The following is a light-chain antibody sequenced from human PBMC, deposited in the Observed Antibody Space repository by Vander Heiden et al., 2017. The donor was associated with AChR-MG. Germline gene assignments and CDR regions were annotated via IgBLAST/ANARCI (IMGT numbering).Light chain of an antibody. J-gene: IGLJ2*01. CDR3: SSYTSSSTVI. CDR1: SSDVAGFNS. Sequence: QSALTQPASGSGSPGQSTPIPCTGTSSDVAGFNSVSWYQQFPGKAPKLMISDVSSRPSGVSNRFSGSKSGSTASLTISGLQAEDEGHYYCSSYTSSSTVIFGGGTKLTVL. CDR2: DVS. V-gene: IGLV2-14*01.